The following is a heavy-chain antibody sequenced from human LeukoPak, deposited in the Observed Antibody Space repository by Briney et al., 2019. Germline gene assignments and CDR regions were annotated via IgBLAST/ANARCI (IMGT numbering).Heavy chain of an antibody. J-gene: IGHJ4*02. CDR1: GGSISSYY. D-gene: IGHD2-21*02. CDR3: ARETYCAADCYSGFDF. Sequence: SETLSLTCTVSGGSISSYYWSWIRQPPGKGLEWIGYIYYIGRTNYDPSLKSRVTISVDTSKNQFSLKLSSVTAADTAVYYCARETYCAADCYSGFDFWGQGTLVTVSS. CDR2: IYYIGRT. V-gene: IGHV4-59*01.